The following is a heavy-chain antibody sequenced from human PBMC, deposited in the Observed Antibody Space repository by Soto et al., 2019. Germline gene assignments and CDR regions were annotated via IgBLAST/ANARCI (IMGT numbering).Heavy chain of an antibody. CDR1: GGTFSSYA. Sequence: QVQLVQSGAEVKKPGSSVMVSCKASGGTFSSYAISWVRQAPGQGLEWMGGIIPIFGTANYAQKFQGRVTITADKATSTAYLELSRLRSEDTSVYYCARGGIVGATTTYFDYWGQGTLVTVSS. V-gene: IGHV1-69*06. CDR3: ARGGIVGATTTYFDY. D-gene: IGHD1-26*01. J-gene: IGHJ4*02. CDR2: IIPIFGTA.